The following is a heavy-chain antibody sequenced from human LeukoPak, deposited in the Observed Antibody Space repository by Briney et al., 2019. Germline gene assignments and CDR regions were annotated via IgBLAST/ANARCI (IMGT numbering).Heavy chain of an antibody. CDR3: AREAGTGFDWFDP. D-gene: IGHD6-19*01. Sequence: SETLSLTCTVSGGSISSYYWNWIRQPPGKGLEWIGYIYYSGSTNYNPSLKSRVTISVDTSKNQFSLKLSSVTAADTAVYYCAREAGTGFDWFDPWGQGTLVTVSS. CDR2: IYYSGST. V-gene: IGHV4-59*01. CDR1: GGSISSYY. J-gene: IGHJ5*02.